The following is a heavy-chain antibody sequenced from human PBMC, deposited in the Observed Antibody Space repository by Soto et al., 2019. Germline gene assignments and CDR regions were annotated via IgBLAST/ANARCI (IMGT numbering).Heavy chain of an antibody. Sequence: QVQLVESGGGVVQPGRSLRLSCAASGFTFSSYAMHWVRQAPGKGLEWVAVISYDGSNKYYADSVKGRFTISRDNSKNTLYLQMNSLRAEDTAVYYCARVYDSSGYPYYFDYWGQGTLVTVSS. J-gene: IGHJ4*02. CDR1: GFTFSSYA. V-gene: IGHV3-30-3*01. D-gene: IGHD3-22*01. CDR2: ISYDGSNK. CDR3: ARVYDSSGYPYYFDY.